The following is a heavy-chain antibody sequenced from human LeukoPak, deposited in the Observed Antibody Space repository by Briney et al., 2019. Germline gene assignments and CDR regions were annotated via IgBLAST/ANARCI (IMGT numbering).Heavy chain of an antibody. Sequence: PSETLTLTCAVSGYPISSGYYLGWLRPPPGKGLEWIGSVYHSEGTNYNPALTMRGTISIDTSKNQFYLKLSSVTAADTAVYYCARELQIKSTTVFDYWGQGTLVTVSS. CDR3: ARELQIKSTTVFDY. D-gene: IGHD2/OR15-2a*01. CDR2: VYHSEGT. V-gene: IGHV4-38-2*02. CDR1: GYPISSGYY. J-gene: IGHJ4*02.